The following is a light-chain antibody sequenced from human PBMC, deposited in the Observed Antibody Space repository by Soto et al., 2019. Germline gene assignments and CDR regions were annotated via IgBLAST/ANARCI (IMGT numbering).Light chain of an antibody. J-gene: IGKJ3*01. CDR1: QSVSSN. Sequence: EIVMTQSPATLSVSPGERATLSCRASQSVSSNLAWYQQKPGQAPRLLIYGASTRATGIPARFSGSGSGTDFTLTISSLQSEDFAVYYWQQYNNWPPFTFGPGTKVDIK. V-gene: IGKV3-15*01. CDR2: GAS. CDR3: QQYNNWPPFT.